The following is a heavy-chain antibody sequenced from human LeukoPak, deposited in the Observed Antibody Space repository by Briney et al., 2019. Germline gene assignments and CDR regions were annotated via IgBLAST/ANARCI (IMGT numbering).Heavy chain of an antibody. Sequence: GGSLRLSCAASGFTFSSYGMHWVRQAPGKGLEWVAVISYDGSNKYYADSVKGRFTISRDNSKNTLYLQMNSLRAEDTAVYYCATYDSSGYYSEYFQHWGQGTLVTVSS. CDR1: GFTFSSYG. CDR2: ISYDGSNK. D-gene: IGHD3-22*01. CDR3: ATYDSSGYYSEYFQH. J-gene: IGHJ1*01. V-gene: IGHV3-30*03.